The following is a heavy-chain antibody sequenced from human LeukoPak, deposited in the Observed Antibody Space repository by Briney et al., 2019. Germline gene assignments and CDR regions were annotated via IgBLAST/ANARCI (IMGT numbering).Heavy chain of an antibody. CDR1: GFTSSSYW. CDR3: AREFRVLPDI. V-gene: IGHV3-74*01. J-gene: IGHJ3*02. D-gene: IGHD2-8*02. Sequence: PGGSLRLSCAASGFTSSSYWMHWVRQAPGEGLVWVSRINSDGSTTNYADSVKGRFTISRDNAKNTLYLQMNSLRDEDTAVYYCAREFRVLPDIWGQGTMVTASS. CDR2: INSDGSTT.